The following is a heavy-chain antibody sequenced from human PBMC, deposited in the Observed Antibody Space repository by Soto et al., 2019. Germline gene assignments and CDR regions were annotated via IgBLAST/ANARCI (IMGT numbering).Heavy chain of an antibody. J-gene: IGHJ3*02. Sequence: ASVKVSCKASGYTFTSYGISWVRQAPGQGLEWMGRISAYNGNTNYAQKLQGRVTMTTDTSTSTAYMELRSLRSDDTAVYYCASPGVRDPATPRRDHAFDIWGQGTMVTVSS. D-gene: IGHD1-1*01. CDR2: ISAYNGNT. CDR3: ASPGVRDPATPRRDHAFDI. V-gene: IGHV1-18*01. CDR1: GYTFTSYG.